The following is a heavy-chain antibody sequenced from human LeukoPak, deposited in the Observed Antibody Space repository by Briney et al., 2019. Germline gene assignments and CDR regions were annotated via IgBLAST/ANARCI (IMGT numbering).Heavy chain of an antibody. V-gene: IGHV3-23*01. CDR2: ISGSGGKT. J-gene: IGHJ4*02. Sequence: TGGSLSLSCTASGFTFSHFDMTWVRQAPGKGLEWVSGISGSGGKTSYADTVKGRFTISRDNSKNTLYLQMDSLRAEDTAVYYCAKQYGSQSFYIVAVGSYDSWGQGSLVTVSS. CDR3: AKQYGSQSFYIVAVGSYDS. CDR1: GFTFSHFD. D-gene: IGHD3-10*01.